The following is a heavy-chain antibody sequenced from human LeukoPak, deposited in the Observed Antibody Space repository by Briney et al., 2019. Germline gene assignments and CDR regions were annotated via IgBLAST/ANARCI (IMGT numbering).Heavy chain of an antibody. CDR1: VGSFSRYS. D-gene: IGHD6-13*01. J-gene: IGHJ4*02. Sequence: SETLSLTCAVYVGSFSRYSWSGIRQPPGKGVECIWNINHSGSTKYTPSLKGRVTISVDTSTNQFSLKLRSVTAADTAVYYCARVVGKYSSSWYYWGQGTLVTVSS. CDR2: INHSGST. V-gene: IGHV4-34*01. CDR3: ARVVGKYSSSWYY.